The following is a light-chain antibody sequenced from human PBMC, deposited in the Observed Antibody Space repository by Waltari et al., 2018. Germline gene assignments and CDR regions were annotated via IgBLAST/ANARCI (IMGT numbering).Light chain of an antibody. Sequence: LTQPPSLSGAPGQRVTLPYTGSSSALGSFGGKWSQHRPGRVPRLLIYDNTHRPSGVPDRFSASKSDTSASLDIAGLQPDDEADYYCQSYDNTGRGSVLIGGGTRLTVL. J-gene: IGLJ2*01. CDR3: QSYDNTGRGSVL. CDR2: DNT. V-gene: IGLV1-40*01. CDR1: SSALGSFG.